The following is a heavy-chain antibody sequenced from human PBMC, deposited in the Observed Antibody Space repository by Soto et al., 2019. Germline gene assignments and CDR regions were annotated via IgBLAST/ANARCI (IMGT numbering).Heavy chain of an antibody. Sequence: PGGSLRLSCAASGFTFSSYAMSWVRQAPGKGLEWVSAISGSGGSTYYADSVKGRFTISRDNSKNTLYLQMNSLRAEDTAVYYCAKIVITMVRGVPDAFDIWGQGTMVTVAS. J-gene: IGHJ3*02. V-gene: IGHV3-23*01. CDR2: ISGSGGST. CDR1: GFTFSSYA. CDR3: AKIVITMVRGVPDAFDI. D-gene: IGHD3-10*01.